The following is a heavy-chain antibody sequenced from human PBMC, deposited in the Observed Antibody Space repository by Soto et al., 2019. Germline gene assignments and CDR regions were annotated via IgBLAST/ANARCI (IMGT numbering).Heavy chain of an antibody. J-gene: IGHJ4*02. V-gene: IGHV4-59*08. D-gene: IGHD4-17*01. CDR2: IYYSGST. Sequence: PSGTPSLTCTVPDGSISRDYWSWIRQPPGKGLEWIGYIYYSGSTNYNPSLKSRVTISVDTSKNQFSLKLSSVTAADTAVYYCARRYGVYSDYWGQGTLVTVSS. CDR1: DGSISRDY. CDR3: ARRYGVYSDY.